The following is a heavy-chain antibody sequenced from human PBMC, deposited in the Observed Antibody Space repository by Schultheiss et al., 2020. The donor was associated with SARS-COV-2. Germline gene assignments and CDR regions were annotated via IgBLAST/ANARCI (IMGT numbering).Heavy chain of an antibody. Sequence: ASVKVSCKASGYTFTSYGISWVRQAPGQGLEWMGGIIPIFGTANYAQKLQGRVTMTTDTSTSTAYMELRSLRSDDTAVYYCARGCSGGSCYLNGYGMDVWGQGTTVTVSS. CDR3: ARGCSGGSCYLNGYGMDV. CDR1: GYTFTSYG. J-gene: IGHJ6*02. D-gene: IGHD2-15*01. CDR2: IIPIFGTA. V-gene: IGHV1-18*01.